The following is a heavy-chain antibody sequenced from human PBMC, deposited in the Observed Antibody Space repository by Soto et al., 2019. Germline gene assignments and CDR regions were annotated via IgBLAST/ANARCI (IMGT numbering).Heavy chain of an antibody. CDR2: MFYSGST. CDR1: GGSISGSY. CDR3: AKEDDFWSGYLAY. Sequence: SETLSLTCTVSGGSISGSYWSWVRQPPGKGLELIGYMFYSGSTNYNPSLKSRVTISVDTSKNQFSLKLNSVTAADTAMYYCAKEDDFWSGYLAYWGQGILVTVSS. J-gene: IGHJ4*02. V-gene: IGHV4-59*01. D-gene: IGHD3-3*01.